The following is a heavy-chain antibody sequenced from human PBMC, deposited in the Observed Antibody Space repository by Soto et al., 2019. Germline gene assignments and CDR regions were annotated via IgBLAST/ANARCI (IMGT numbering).Heavy chain of an antibody. D-gene: IGHD2-21*01. CDR3: VRKHTRAGSFDS. CDR2: IYYTGKT. Sequence: SETLSLTCSISGGTIGDYYWSWIRQPPGKGLEWLAYIYYTGKTDQNPSLERRVSISLGTSKNQFSLNLRSVTAADTAVYYCVRKHTRAGSFDSWGPGILVT. J-gene: IGHJ4*02. CDR1: GGTIGDYY. V-gene: IGHV4-59*01.